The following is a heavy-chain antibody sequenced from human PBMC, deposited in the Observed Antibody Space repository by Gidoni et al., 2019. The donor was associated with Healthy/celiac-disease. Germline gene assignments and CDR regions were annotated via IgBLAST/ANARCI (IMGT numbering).Heavy chain of an antibody. CDR3: ARDLYGSGMVGYYMDV. D-gene: IGHD3-10*01. CDR2: ISYDGSNK. Sequence: QVQLVESGGGVVQPGRSLRRSCAAAGFTFGSYAMHWVRQAPGKGLEWVAVISYDGSNKSYAASVKGRFTISRDNSKNTLYLQMNSLRAEDTAVYYCARDLYGSGMVGYYMDVWGKGTTVTVSS. J-gene: IGHJ6*03. CDR1: GFTFGSYA. V-gene: IGHV3-30-3*01.